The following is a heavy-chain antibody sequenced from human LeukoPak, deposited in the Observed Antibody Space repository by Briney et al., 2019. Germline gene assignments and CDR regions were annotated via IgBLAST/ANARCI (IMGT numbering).Heavy chain of an antibody. CDR3: ARRPEWVWGSYRSSYFDY. Sequence: ASVKVSCKASGCTFTSYGISWVRQAPGQGLEWMGWISAYNGNTNYAQKLQGRVTMTTDTSTSTAYMELRSLRSDDTAVYYCARRPEWVWGSYRSSYFDYWGQGTLVTVSS. V-gene: IGHV1-18*01. CDR1: GCTFTSYG. CDR2: ISAYNGNT. D-gene: IGHD3-16*02. J-gene: IGHJ4*02.